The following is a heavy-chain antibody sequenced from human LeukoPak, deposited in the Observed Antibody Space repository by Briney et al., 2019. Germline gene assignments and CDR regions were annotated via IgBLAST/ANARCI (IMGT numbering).Heavy chain of an antibody. D-gene: IGHD2-2*01. CDR2: INHSGST. Sequence: PSETLSLTCTVYGGSFSGYYWSWIRQPPGKGLEWIGEINHSGSTNYNPSLKSRVTISVDTSKNQFSLKLSSVTAADTAVYYCAREGVVVPTARDPRPFDFWGQGTLVTVSS. CDR1: GGSFSGYY. V-gene: IGHV4-34*01. J-gene: IGHJ4*02. CDR3: AREGVVVPTARDPRPFDF.